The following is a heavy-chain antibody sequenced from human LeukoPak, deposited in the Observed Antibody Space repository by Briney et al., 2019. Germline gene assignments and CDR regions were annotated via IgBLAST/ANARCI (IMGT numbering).Heavy chain of an antibody. V-gene: IGHV1-8*01. CDR2: MNPNSGNT. Sequence: ASVKVSCKAFGYTFTSFDINWVRQAPGQGLEWMGWMNPNSGNTGYAQKFQGRVTMTRNTSISTAYMELSSLRSEDTAVYYCARGEGRGISTIYYYGMDVWGQGTTVTVSS. J-gene: IGHJ6*02. CDR1: GYTFTSFD. D-gene: IGHD1-1*01. CDR3: ARGEGRGISTIYYYGMDV.